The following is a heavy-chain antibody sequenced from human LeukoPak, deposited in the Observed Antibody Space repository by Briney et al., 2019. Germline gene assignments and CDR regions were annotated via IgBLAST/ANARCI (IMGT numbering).Heavy chain of an antibody. D-gene: IGHD2-2*01. CDR1: GGTFSSYA. Sequence: GASVKVSCKASGGTFSSYAISWVRQAPGQGLEWMGGIIPIFGTANYAQKFQGRVTITADESTSTAYMELRSLRSDDTAVYYCARGGLSSRIDYWGQGTLVTVSS. J-gene: IGHJ4*02. V-gene: IGHV1-69*13. CDR3: ARGGLSSRIDY. CDR2: IIPIFGTA.